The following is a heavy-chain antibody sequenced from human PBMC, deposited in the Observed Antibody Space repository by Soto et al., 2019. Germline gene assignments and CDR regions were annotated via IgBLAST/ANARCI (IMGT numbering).Heavy chain of an antibody. CDR3: ARLAAAGTDY. J-gene: IGHJ4*02. CDR1: GGSISSYY. V-gene: IGHV4-59*01. Sequence: PSETLSLACTVSGGSISSYYWSWIRQPPGKGLEWIGYIYYSGSTNYNPSLKSRVTISVDTSKNQFSLKLSSVTAADTAVYYCARLAAAGTDYWGQGTLDTGSS. D-gene: IGHD6-13*01. CDR2: IYYSGST.